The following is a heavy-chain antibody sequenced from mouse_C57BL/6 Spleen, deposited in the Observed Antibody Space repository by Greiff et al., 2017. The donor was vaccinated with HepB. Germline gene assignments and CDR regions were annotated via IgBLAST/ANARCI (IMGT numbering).Heavy chain of an antibody. CDR2: IYPGDGDT. CDR3: ARGHDGYLDY. CDR1: GYAFSSSW. Sequence: QVQLQQSGPELVKPGASVKISCKASGYAFSSSWMNWVKQRPGKGLEWIGRIYPGDGDTNYNGKFKGKATLTADKSSSTAYMQLSSLTSEDSAVYCCARGHDGYLDYWGQGTTLTVSS. V-gene: IGHV1-82*01. J-gene: IGHJ2*01. D-gene: IGHD2-3*01.